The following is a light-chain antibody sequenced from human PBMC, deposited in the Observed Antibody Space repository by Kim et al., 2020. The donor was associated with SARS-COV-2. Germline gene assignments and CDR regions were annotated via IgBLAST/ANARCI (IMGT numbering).Light chain of an antibody. J-gene: IGKJ2*01. V-gene: IGKV3-20*01. CDR2: GTS. Sequence: SPGERATLSSSASQTLTSRYLAWYQQKPGHAPRLLIYGTSTRATGIADRYSGSGSGTDFTLTISRLESEDSAGYYCQQYGRSPSYTFGQGTKLEI. CDR1: QTLTSRY. CDR3: QQYGRSPSYT.